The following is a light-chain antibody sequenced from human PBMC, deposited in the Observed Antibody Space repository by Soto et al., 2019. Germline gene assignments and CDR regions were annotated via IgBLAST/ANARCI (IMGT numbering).Light chain of an antibody. J-gene: IGLJ2*01. V-gene: IGLV1-51*01. Sequence: QSVLTQPPSVSAAPGQKVTISCSGSSSNSGNNYVSWYQQLPGTAPKLLIYDNDKRPSEIPDRFSGSKSGTSATLGITGLXXXXXXDYYCGTWDSSLSADVFGGGTKVTVL. CDR1: SSNSGNNY. CDR2: DND. CDR3: GTWDSSLSADV.